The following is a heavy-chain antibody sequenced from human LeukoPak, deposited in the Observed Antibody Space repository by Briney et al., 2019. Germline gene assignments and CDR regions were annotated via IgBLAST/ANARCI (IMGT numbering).Heavy chain of an antibody. Sequence: ASVKVSCKASGGTFSSYAISWVRQAPGQGLERMGRIIPILGIANYAQKFQGRVTITADKSTSTAYMELSSLRSEDTAVYYCARASGYDLSLFDYWGQGTLVTVSS. CDR3: ARASGYDLSLFDY. J-gene: IGHJ4*02. D-gene: IGHD5-12*01. CDR2: IIPILGIA. CDR1: GGTFSSYA. V-gene: IGHV1-69*04.